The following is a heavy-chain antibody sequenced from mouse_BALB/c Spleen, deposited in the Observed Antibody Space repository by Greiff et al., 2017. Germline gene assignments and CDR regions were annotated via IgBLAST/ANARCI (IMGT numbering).Heavy chain of an antibody. Sequence: EVQLQQSGPGLVKPSQSLSLTCTVTGYSITSDYAWNWIRQFPGNKLEWMGYISYSGSTSYNPSLKSRISITRDTSKNQFFLQLNSVTTEDTATYYCARYGYDGPWFAYWGQGTLVTVSA. CDR3: ARYGYDGPWFAY. V-gene: IGHV3-2*02. CDR2: ISYSGST. D-gene: IGHD2-2*01. J-gene: IGHJ3*01. CDR1: GYSITSDYA.